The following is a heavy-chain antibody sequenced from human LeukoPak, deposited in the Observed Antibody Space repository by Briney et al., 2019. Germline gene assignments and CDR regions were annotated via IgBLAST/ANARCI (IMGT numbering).Heavy chain of an antibody. CDR2: IYYSGST. CDR3: ARQGGSGSYYNGPFDY. V-gene: IGHV4-59*08. CDR1: GGSIRSSY. J-gene: IGHJ4*02. Sequence: SETLSLTCTVSGGSIRSSYWSWIRQPPGKGLEWIGYIYYSGSTNYNPSLKSRVTISVDTSKNQFSLKLSSVTAADTAVYYCARQGGSGSYYNGPFDYWGQGTLVTVSS. D-gene: IGHD3-10*01.